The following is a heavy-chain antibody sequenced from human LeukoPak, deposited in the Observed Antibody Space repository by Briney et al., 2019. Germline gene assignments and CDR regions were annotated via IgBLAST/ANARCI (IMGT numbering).Heavy chain of an antibody. Sequence: SETLSLTCAVSGYSISSGYYWSWIRQPAGKGLEWIGRIYTSGSTNYNPSLKCRVTISVDTSKNQFSLKLSSVTAADTAVYYCARDFWSGYPFFWGQGTLVTVSS. J-gene: IGHJ4*02. CDR2: IYTSGST. CDR3: ARDFWSGYPFF. V-gene: IGHV4-61*02. D-gene: IGHD3-3*01. CDR1: GYSISSGYY.